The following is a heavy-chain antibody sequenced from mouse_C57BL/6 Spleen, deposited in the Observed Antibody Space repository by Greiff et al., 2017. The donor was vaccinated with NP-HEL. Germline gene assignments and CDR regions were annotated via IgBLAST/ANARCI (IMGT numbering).Heavy chain of an antibody. V-gene: IGHV1-26*01. D-gene: IGHD2-3*01. CDR3: AREGADGYYLAY. Sequence: EVQLQQSGPELVKPGASVKISCKASGYTFTDYYMNWVKQSHGKSLEWIGDINPNNGGTSYNQKFKGKATLTVDKSSSTAYMELRSLTSEDSAVYYCAREGADGYYLAYWGQGTLVTVSA. CDR1: GYTFTDYY. CDR2: INPNNGGT. J-gene: IGHJ3*01.